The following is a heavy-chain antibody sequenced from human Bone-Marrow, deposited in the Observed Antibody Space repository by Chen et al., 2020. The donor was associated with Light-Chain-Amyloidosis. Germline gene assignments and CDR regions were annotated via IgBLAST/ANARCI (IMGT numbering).Heavy chain of an antibody. J-gene: IGHJ6*02. CDR3: ARGEVTTSFYYYGMDV. CDR2: INPNSGGT. D-gene: IGHD4-17*01. Sequence: QVQLVQSGAEVKKPGASVKVSCKASGYTFTGYYMHWVRQAPGQGLEWMGWINPNSGGTNYAQKFQGWVTMTRDTSISTAYMELSRLRSDDTAVYYCARGEVTTSFYYYGMDVWGQGTTVTVSS. CDR1: GYTFTGYY. V-gene: IGHV1-2*04.